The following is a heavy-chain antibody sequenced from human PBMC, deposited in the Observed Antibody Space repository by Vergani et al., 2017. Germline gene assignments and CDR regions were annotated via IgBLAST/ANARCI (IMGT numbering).Heavy chain of an antibody. CDR2: IYYTGTT. J-gene: IGHJ4*02. CDR1: GVSIGSNSYY. D-gene: IGHD2-15*01. V-gene: IGHV4-39*01. Sequence: QVQLQESGPGLVKPSQTLSLTCTVSGVSIGSNSYYWGWIRQPPGKGLEWIGTIYYTGTTYYNEAHKSRLTISVDTSKNQFSLKLSSVTAADTAVYYCARGRGYCSGGSCYGDYWGQGTLVTVSS. CDR3: ARGRGYCSGGSCYGDY.